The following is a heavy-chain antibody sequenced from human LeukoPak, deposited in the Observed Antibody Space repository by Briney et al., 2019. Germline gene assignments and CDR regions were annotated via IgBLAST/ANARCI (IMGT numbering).Heavy chain of an antibody. J-gene: IGHJ4*02. V-gene: IGHV3-23*01. D-gene: IGHD6-13*01. Sequence: GGSLRLSCAASGFAFSSYAMSWVRQAPGKGLEWVSSISGSGGSTHYADSVKGRFTISRDNSKITLYLHMNSLRAEDTAVYYCARDMSAGMFYFDYWGQGILVTVSS. CDR1: GFAFSSYA. CDR2: ISGSGGST. CDR3: ARDMSAGMFYFDY.